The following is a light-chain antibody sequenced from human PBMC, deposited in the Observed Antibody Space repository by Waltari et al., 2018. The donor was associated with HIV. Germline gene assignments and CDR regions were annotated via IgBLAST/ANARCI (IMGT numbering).Light chain of an antibody. J-gene: IGLJ3*02. CDR3: TSPWV. CDR1: SSDAGV. Sequence: QSALTQPASVSGSPGQSITISCTGISSDAGVSWYQQLPGKAPKLMLYGVIKRAAGVPYRFSGSKSGNTASLTISGLQAEDEGDYYCTSPWVFGGGTKVTVL. CDR2: GVI. V-gene: IGLV2-14*03.